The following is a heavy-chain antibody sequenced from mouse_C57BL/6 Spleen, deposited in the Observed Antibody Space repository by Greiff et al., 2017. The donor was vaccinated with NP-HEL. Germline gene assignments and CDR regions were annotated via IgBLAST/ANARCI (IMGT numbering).Heavy chain of an antibody. J-gene: IGHJ2*01. V-gene: IGHV1-80*01. D-gene: IGHD2-4*01. Sequence: QVQLQQSGAELVKPGASVKISCKASGYAFSSYWMNWVKQRPGKGLEWIGQIYPGDGDTNYNGKFKGKATLTADKSSSTAYMQPSSLTSEYSAVYVCADRDYNIYFDYWGQGTTLTVSS. CDR3: ADRDYNIYFDY. CDR2: IYPGDGDT. CDR1: GYAFSSYW.